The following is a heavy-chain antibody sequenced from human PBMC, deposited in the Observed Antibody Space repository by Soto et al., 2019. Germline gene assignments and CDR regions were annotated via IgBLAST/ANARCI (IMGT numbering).Heavy chain of an antibody. CDR2: IYHSGTK. J-gene: IGHJ4*02. CDR1: GDSISASGYS. V-gene: IGHV4-30-2*01. Sequence: QLQLQESGSGLVQPSQTLSLTCTVSGDSISASGYSWSWIRQPPGKGLEWIAYIYHSGTKSHNPALQSRVAISVDKSKNQVSLELTSVTAADTAVYSCARGLGASRYFDFWGQGTLVTVSS. CDR3: ARGLGASRYFDF.